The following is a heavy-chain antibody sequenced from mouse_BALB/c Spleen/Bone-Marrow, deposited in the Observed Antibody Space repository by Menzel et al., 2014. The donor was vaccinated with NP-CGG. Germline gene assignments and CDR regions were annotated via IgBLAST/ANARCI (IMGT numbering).Heavy chain of an antibody. CDR3: ARRGYGYGFAY. Sequence: VQLQQSGAELVKPGAPVKLSCKASGYTFTSYWMNWVKQRPGRGLEWIGRIDPSDSETHYNQKFKDKAILTVDKSSSTAYIQLSSLTSEDSAVYYCARRGYGYGFAYWGQGTLVTVSA. J-gene: IGHJ3*01. V-gene: IGHV1-69*02. D-gene: IGHD1-2*01. CDR1: GYTFTSYW. CDR2: IDPSDSET.